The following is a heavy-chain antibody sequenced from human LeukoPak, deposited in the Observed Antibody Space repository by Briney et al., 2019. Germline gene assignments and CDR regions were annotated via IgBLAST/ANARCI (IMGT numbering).Heavy chain of an antibody. D-gene: IGHD3-10*01. V-gene: IGHV4-59*02. CDR2: THHSGNT. J-gene: IGHJ3*02. Sequence: PETLSLTCIVSGDSVSGYYWNWIRQPPGKGLEWIGYTHHSGNTLYNPSLKSRVTTSVDTSKNQFSLSLSSVTAADTAVYYCARWEVRLNAFEMWGQGTMVTVSS. CDR1: GDSVSGYY. CDR3: ARWEVRLNAFEM.